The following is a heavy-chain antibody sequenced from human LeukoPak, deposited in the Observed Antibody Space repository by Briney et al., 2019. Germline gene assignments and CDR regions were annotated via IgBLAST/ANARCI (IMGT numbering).Heavy chain of an antibody. D-gene: IGHD3-22*01. Sequence: GGSLRLSCAASGFTFSSSWMSWVRQAPGKGLEWVANIKQDGSEKYYVDSVKGRFTISRDNAKNSLYLQMNSLRADDTAVYYCARVSPNSSDSPYYYYYYMDVGGKGTTVTVSS. CDR2: IKQDGSEK. CDR1: GFTFSSSW. V-gene: IGHV3-7*01. CDR3: ARVSPNSSDSPYYYYYYMDV. J-gene: IGHJ6*03.